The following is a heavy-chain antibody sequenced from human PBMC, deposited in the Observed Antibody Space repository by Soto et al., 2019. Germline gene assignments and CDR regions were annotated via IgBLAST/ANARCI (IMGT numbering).Heavy chain of an antibody. CDR2: ISSSSSYI. D-gene: IGHD4-17*01. CDR1: GFTFSSYS. CDR3: ASLTAGTNGDYVIGLAHDAFDI. J-gene: IGHJ3*02. V-gene: IGHV3-21*01. Sequence: GGSLRLSCAASGFTFSSYSMNWVRQAPGKGLEWVSSISSSSSYIYYADSVKGRFTISRDNAKNSLYLQMNSLRAEDTAVYYCASLTAGTNGDYVIGLAHDAFDIWGQGTMVTVSS.